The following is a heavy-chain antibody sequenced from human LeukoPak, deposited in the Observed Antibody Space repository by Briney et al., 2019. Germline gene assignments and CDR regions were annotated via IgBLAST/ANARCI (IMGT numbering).Heavy chain of an antibody. J-gene: IGHJ5*02. CDR3: ARGGYDFWSGPDESWFDP. CDR2: IYTSGST. V-gene: IGHV4-4*07. D-gene: IGHD3-3*01. CDR1: GGSISSHY. Sequence: SETLSLTCTVSGGSISSHYWSWIRQPAGKGLEWIGRIYTSGSTNYNPSLKSRVTMSVDTSKNQFSLKLSSVTAADTAVYYCARGGYDFWSGPDESWFDPWGQGTLVTVSS.